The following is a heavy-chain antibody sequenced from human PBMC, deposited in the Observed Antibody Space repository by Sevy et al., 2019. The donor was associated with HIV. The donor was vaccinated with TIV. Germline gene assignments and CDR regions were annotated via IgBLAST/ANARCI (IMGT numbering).Heavy chain of an antibody. CDR1: GFSVINQY. Sequence: GGSLRLSCAASGFSVINQYMSWVRQAPGKGLECVSTIYGNDDTDYVDSVKGRFTISRDISKNMLYLQMNSLRAEDTAIYFCTTERHNRFQYWGQGTLVTVSS. CDR3: TTERHNRFQY. CDR2: IYGNDDT. J-gene: IGHJ4*02. D-gene: IGHD1-1*01. V-gene: IGHV3-53*01.